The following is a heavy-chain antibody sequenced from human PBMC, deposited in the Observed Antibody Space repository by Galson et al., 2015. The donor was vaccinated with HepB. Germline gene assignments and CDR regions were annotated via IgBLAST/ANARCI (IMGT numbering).Heavy chain of an antibody. V-gene: IGHV4-61*05. CDR3: ARGTPSVVATISGAEYFQH. CDR2: IYYSGST. Sequence: ETLSLTCTVSGGSISSSSYYWGWIRQPPGKGLEWIGYIYYSGSTNYNPSLKSRVTISVDTSKNQFSLKLSSVTAADTAVYYCARGTPSVVATISGAEYFQHWGQGTLVTVSS. J-gene: IGHJ1*01. D-gene: IGHD5-24*01. CDR1: GGSISSSSYY.